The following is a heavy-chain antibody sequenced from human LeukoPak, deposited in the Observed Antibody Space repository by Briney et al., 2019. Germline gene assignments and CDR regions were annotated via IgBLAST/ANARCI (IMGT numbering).Heavy chain of an antibody. CDR3: ARDRVVPAALTSTVTTSGWFDP. V-gene: IGHV1-18*01. J-gene: IGHJ5*02. CDR2: ISAYNGNT. D-gene: IGHD2-2*01. Sequence: ASVKVSCKASGYTFTSYGISWVRQAPGQGLEWMGWISAYNGNTNYAQKLQGRVTMTTDTSTSTAYMELRSLRSDDTAVYYCARDRVVPAALTSTVTTSGWFDPWGQGTLVTVSS. CDR1: GYTFTSYG.